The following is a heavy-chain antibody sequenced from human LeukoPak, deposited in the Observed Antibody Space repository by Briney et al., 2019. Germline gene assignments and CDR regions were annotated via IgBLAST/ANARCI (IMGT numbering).Heavy chain of an antibody. CDR2: ISGSGGST. J-gene: IGHJ4*02. CDR1: GFTVSSNS. V-gene: IGHV3-23*01. Sequence: PGGSLRLSCTVSGFTVSSNSWSWVRQAPGKGLEWVSAISGSGGSTYYADSVKGRFTISRDNSKNTLYLQMNSLKTEDTAVYYCTTDYVWGSYEVYWGQGTLVTVSS. D-gene: IGHD3-16*01. CDR3: TTDYVWGSYEVY.